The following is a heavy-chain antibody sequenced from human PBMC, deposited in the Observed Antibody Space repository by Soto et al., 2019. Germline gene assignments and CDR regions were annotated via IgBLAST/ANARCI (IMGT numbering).Heavy chain of an antibody. J-gene: IGHJ6*02. CDR3: ARGRTAAAGTSGPVGGGDYYYYYGMDV. CDR1: GGSFSGYY. CDR2: INHSGST. V-gene: IGHV4-34*01. Sequence: VQLQQWGAGLLKPSETLSLTCAVYGGSFSGYYWSWIRQPPGKGLEWIGEINHSGSTNYNPSLKSRVTISVDTSKNQFSLKLSSVTAADTAVYYCARGRTAAAGTSGPVGGGDYYYYYGMDVWGQGTTVTVSS. D-gene: IGHD6-13*01.